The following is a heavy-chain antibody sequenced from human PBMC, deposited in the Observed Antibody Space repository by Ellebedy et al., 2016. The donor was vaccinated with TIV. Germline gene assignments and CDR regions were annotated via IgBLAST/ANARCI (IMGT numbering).Heavy chain of an antibody. V-gene: IGHV3-30*01. J-gene: IGHJ4*02. CDR2: ISYDGSNK. CDR3: ARETDSSGYYLGWDY. D-gene: IGHD3-22*01. CDR1: GFTFSSYA. Sequence: GESLKISCAASGFTFSSYAMHWVRQAPGKGLEWVAVISYDGSNKYYADSVKGRFTISRDNSKNTLYLQMNSLRAEDTAVYYCARETDSSGYYLGWDYWGQGTLVTVSS.